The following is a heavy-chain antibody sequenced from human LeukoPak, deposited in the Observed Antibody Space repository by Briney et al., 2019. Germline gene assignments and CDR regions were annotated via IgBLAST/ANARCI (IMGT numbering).Heavy chain of an antibody. Sequence: SETLSLTCTVPGGSISSSSYYWGWIRQPPGKGLEWIGSIYYSGSTYYNPSLKSRVTISVDTSKNQFSLKLSSVTAADTAVYYCARAPITMVRGEGYYFDYWGQGTLVTVSS. CDR2: IYYSGST. CDR3: ARAPITMVRGEGYYFDY. V-gene: IGHV4-39*01. CDR1: GGSISSSSYY. D-gene: IGHD3-10*01. J-gene: IGHJ4*02.